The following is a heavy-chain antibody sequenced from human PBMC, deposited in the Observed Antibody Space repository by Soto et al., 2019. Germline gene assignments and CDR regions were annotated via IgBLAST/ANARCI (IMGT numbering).Heavy chain of an antibody. J-gene: IGHJ6*02. CDR3: VVANPCSAAIKLGPGYYCMDV. V-gene: IGHV5-51*01. CDR1: GYSFTSYW. CDR2: IYPGDSDT. D-gene: IGHD2-2*02. Sequence: GESLKISCKGSGYSFTSYWIGWVRQMPGKGLEWMGIIYPGDSDTRYSPSFQGQVTISADKSISTAYLQWSSLKASDTAMYYCVVANPCSAAIKLGPGYYCMDVWGQGTTVTVSS.